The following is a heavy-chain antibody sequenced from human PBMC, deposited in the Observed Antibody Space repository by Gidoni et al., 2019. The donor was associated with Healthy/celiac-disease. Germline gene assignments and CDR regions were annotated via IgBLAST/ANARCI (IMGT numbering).Heavy chain of an antibody. D-gene: IGHD3-22*01. V-gene: IGHV1-69*01. CDR1: GGTFSSYA. J-gene: IGHJ4*02. CDR3: ARDRFYYYDSSGYPKGVFGY. CDR2: IIPIFGTA. Sequence: QVQLVQSGAEVKKPGSSVKVSCKASGGTFSSYAISWVRQAPGQGLEWMGGIIPIFGTANYAQKFQGRVTITADESTSTAYMELSSLRSEDTAVYYCARDRFYYYDSSGYPKGVFGYWGQGTLVTVSS.